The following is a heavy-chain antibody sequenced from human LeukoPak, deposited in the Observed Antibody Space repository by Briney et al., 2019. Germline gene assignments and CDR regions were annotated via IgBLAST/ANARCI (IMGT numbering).Heavy chain of an antibody. Sequence: GGSLRLSCAASGFTFSSYTMNWVRQAPGKGLEWVSSISATSNYIYYADSVKGRFTISRDNAKNSLYLQMNSLRAEDTAVYYCARDRSTDFWSGYYTNYFDYWGQGTLVTVSS. D-gene: IGHD3-3*01. CDR2: ISATSNYI. CDR3: ARDRSTDFWSGYYTNYFDY. V-gene: IGHV3-21*01. J-gene: IGHJ4*02. CDR1: GFTFSSYT.